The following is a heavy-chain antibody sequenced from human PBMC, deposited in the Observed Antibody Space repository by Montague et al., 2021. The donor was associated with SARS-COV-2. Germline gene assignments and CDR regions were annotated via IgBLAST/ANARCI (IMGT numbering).Heavy chain of an antibody. Sequence: SETLSLTCAVYGGSFSGYYWSWIRQPPGKGLEWVGDINHSGSTTYNPSLNIQVSISVYTSKNQFSLKLSSVTAADTAVYYCARAIVDVTMMVVVMNGVEHYFDFWGQGTMVTVSS. V-gene: IGHV4-34*01. CDR1: GGSFSGYY. CDR3: ARAIVDVTMMVVVMNGVEHYFDF. CDR2: INHSGST. J-gene: IGHJ4*02. D-gene: IGHD3-22*01.